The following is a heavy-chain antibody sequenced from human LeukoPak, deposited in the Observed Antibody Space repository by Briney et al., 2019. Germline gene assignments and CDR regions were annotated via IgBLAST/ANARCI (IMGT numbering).Heavy chain of an antibody. J-gene: IGHJ5*02. D-gene: IGHD4-17*01. V-gene: IGHV3-23*01. Sequence: PGGSLRLSCAASGFTISSYAMGWARQAPGKGLEWVSAISGSGGSTYYADSLKGRFTISRDNSKNTMYLQMNSLRAEDTAEYYCAKGFSIGTLTKNWFDPWGQGTLVTVSS. CDR1: GFTISSYA. CDR2: ISGSGGST. CDR3: AKGFSIGTLTKNWFDP.